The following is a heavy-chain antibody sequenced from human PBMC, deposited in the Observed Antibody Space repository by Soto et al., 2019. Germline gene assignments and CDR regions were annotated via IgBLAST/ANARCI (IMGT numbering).Heavy chain of an antibody. J-gene: IGHJ4*02. CDR1: GFTFSTSW. Sequence: EVQLVESGGGLVQPGESLRLSCVASGFTFSTSWMSWVRQAPGKGPEWVANIRGDGGEKYYADSVKGRFTISRDNAKNSLLLEMNSLRAEDTALYHCARGVGAVAGSNWGQGTLVTVSS. D-gene: IGHD6-19*01. V-gene: IGHV3-7*03. CDR2: IRGDGGEK. CDR3: ARGVGAVAGSN.